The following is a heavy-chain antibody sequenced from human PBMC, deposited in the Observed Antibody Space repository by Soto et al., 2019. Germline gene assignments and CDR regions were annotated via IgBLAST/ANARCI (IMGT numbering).Heavy chain of an antibody. CDR3: ARNPQSELRFLEWSWGGYYGMDV. J-gene: IGHJ6*02. D-gene: IGHD3-3*01. V-gene: IGHV1-69*13. CDR1: GGTFSSYA. CDR2: IIPIFGTA. Sequence: SVKVSCKASGGTFSSYAISWVRQAPGQGLEWMGGIIPIFGTANYAQKFQGRVTITADESTSTAYMELSSLRSEDTAVYYCARNPQSELRFLEWSWGGYYGMDVWGQGTTVTVPS.